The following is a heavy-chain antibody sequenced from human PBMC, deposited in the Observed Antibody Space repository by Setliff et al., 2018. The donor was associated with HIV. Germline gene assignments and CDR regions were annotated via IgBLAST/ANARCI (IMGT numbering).Heavy chain of an antibody. Sequence: SETLSLTCAVYGGSFSGYYWSWIRQPPGKGLEWIGSIYHNGITYYNPSLKSRVTISVDTSQNQFSLKLSSVTAADTAIYYCARRIYGNNPYFDYWSQGTLVTV. CDR2: IYHNGIT. CDR3: ARRIYGNNPYFDY. D-gene: IGHD4-17*01. CDR1: GGSFSGYY. V-gene: IGHV4-34*01. J-gene: IGHJ4*02.